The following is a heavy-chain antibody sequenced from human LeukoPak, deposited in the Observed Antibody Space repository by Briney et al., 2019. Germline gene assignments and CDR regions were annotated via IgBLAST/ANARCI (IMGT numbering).Heavy chain of an antibody. CDR3: AVSLTYYDILAGYSPSVY. CDR2: MNPNSGNT. Sequence: ASVKVSCKASGYTFTKYDINWVRQATGQGLEWMGWMNPNSGNTGYAQKFQGRVTMTRNTSISTAYMELSTLRSEDTAIYYCAVSLTYYDILAGYSPSVYWGQGTLVTVSS. J-gene: IGHJ4*02. CDR1: GYTFTKYD. V-gene: IGHV1-8*01. D-gene: IGHD3-9*01.